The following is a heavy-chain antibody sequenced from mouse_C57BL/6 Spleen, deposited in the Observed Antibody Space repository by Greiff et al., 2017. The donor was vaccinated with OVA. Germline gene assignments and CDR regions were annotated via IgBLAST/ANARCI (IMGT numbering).Heavy chain of an antibody. D-gene: IGHD2-2*01. CDR1: GYTFTSYW. V-gene: IGHV1-59*01. CDR3: ARRGIYYGYDNWYFDV. Sequence: QVQLKQPGAELVRPGTSVKLSCKASGYTFTSYWMHWVKQRPGQGLEWIGVIDPSDSYTNYNQKFKGKATLTVDTSSSTAYMQLSSLTSEDSAVYYCARRGIYYGYDNWYFDVWGTGTTVTVSS. CDR2: IDPSDSYT. J-gene: IGHJ1*03.